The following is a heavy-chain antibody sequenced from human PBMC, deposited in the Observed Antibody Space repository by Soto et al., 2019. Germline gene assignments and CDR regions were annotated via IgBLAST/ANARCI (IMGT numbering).Heavy chain of an antibody. CDR2: IYPGDSDT. D-gene: IGHD6-6*01. Sequence: PGESLKISCKGSGYSFTSYWIGWVRQMPGKGLGWMGIIYPGDSDTRYSPSFQGQVTISADKSISTAYLQWSSLKASDTAMYYCASGRSSEGYYYYYGMDVWGQGTTVTVSS. CDR3: ASGRSSEGYYYYYGMDV. J-gene: IGHJ6*02. CDR1: GYSFTSYW. V-gene: IGHV5-51*01.